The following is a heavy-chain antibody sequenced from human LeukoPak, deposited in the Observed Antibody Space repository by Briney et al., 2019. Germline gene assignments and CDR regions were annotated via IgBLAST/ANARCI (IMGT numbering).Heavy chain of an antibody. CDR2: IIHSGST. J-gene: IGHJ4*02. D-gene: IGHD1-1*01. CDR3: GWYNDY. CDR1: GGSFSGYY. V-gene: IGHV4-34*12. Sequence: SETLSLTCAVYGGSFSGYYWSWIRQPPGKGLEWIGEIIHSGSTNYNPSLKSRVTISVDTSKNQFSLKLSSVTAADTAAYYCGWYNDYWGQGTLVTVSS.